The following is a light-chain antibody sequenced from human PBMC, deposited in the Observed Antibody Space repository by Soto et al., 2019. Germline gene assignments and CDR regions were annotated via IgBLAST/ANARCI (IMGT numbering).Light chain of an antibody. CDR3: QQYNTWPLIT. V-gene: IGKV3-20*01. Sequence: EIVLTQSPGTLSLPPVERATLSCRASQSFSSTYLAWYQQKPGQAPRLLIYGASSRATGIPDRFSGSGSGTDFTLTISSLQSEDFAVYYCQQYNTWPLITFGPGTRLEIK. J-gene: IGKJ5*01. CDR2: GAS. CDR1: QSFSSTY.